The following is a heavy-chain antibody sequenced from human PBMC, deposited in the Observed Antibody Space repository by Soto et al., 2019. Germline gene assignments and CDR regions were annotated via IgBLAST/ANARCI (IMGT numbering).Heavy chain of an antibody. CDR1: GGSISSRDYY. V-gene: IGHV4-30-4*01. D-gene: IGHD3-22*01. J-gene: IGHJ4*02. Sequence: SETLSLTCTVSGGSISSRDYYWSWIRQPPGKGLEWIGYIYYSGSTYYNPSLKSRVTISVDTSKNQFSLKLSSVTAADTAVYYCAREFRSDFRSGYYDYWGQGTLVTVSS. CDR2: IYYSGST. CDR3: AREFRSDFRSGYYDY.